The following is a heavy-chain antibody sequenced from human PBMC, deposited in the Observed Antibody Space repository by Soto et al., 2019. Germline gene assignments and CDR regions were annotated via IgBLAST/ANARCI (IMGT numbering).Heavy chain of an antibody. CDR1: GGSISRGGYY. CDR3: ARLGLAYYDFWSGYYGPFDI. Sequence: PSETLSLTCTVSGGSISRGGYYWRWIRQHPGKGLEWIGYIYYSGSTYYNPSLKSRVTISVDTSKNQFSLKLSSVTAADTAVYYCARLGLAYYDFWSGYYGPFDIWGQGTMVTVPS. D-gene: IGHD3-3*01. CDR2: IYYSGST. V-gene: IGHV4-31*03. J-gene: IGHJ3*02.